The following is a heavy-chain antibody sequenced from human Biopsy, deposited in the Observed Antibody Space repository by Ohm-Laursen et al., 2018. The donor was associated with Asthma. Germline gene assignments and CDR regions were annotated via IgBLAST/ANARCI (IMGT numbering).Heavy chain of an antibody. D-gene: IGHD3-22*01. J-gene: IGHJ4*02. CDR3: ARGDSSNWSHYYFDY. V-gene: IGHV3-21*04. CDR1: GFDFSDYT. Sequence: SLRLSCAALGFDFSDYTMNWVRQAPGKGLEWVSSISSLSRYKYYSDSLRGRVTISRDNAKSSLHLQMSSLGAEDTAVYYCARGDSSNWSHYYFDYWGQGTLVTVSS. CDR2: ISSLSRYK.